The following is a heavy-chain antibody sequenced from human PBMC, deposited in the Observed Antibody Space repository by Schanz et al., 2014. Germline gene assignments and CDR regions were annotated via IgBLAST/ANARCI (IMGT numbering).Heavy chain of an antibody. J-gene: IGHJ4*02. CDR1: GYIFINSG. Sequence: QIQLVQSGPEVKKPGATVKVSCKASGYIFINSGISWVRQAPGQGLEWMGWISVYNHNKEYDQKFQGRVTMTTDTSTSTAYMALTDLRSDDAAVYYWARDRLFFDRDDLYYFDSWGQGTLVTVSS. CDR2: ISVYNHNK. V-gene: IGHV1-18*01. CDR3: ARDRLFFDRDDLYYFDS. D-gene: IGHD3-3*01.